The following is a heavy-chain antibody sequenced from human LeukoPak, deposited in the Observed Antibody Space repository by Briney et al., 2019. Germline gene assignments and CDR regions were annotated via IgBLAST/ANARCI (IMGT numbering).Heavy chain of an antibody. CDR2: ISPGGEIT. CDR1: GFIFSNTW. V-gene: IGHV3-23*01. CDR3: AKDNGWLHYCH. Sequence: SGGSLRLSCTASGFIFSNTWMSWVRQAPGKGLEWVSGISPGGEITYYADSVKGRFTISRDNSKNTVSLQMHSLRAEDTATYYCAKDNGWLHYCHWGQGTLVTVSS. D-gene: IGHD5-24*01. J-gene: IGHJ4*02.